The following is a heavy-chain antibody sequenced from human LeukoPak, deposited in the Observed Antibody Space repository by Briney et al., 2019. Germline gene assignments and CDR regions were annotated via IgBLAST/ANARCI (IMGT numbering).Heavy chain of an antibody. J-gene: IGHJ5*02. D-gene: IGHD2-2*01. CDR2: IYYSGST. V-gene: IGHV4-39*01. CDR3: ARRPHRSSTNWFDP. CDR1: GGSISSSSYY. Sequence: SETLSLTCTVSGGSISSSSYYRGWIRQPPGKGLEWIGSIYYSGSTYYNPSLKSRVTISVDTSKNQFSLKLSSVTAADTAVYYCARRPHRSSTNWFDPWGQGTLVTVSS.